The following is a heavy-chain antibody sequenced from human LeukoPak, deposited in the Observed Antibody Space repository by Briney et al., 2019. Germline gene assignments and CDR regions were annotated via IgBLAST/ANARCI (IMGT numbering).Heavy chain of an antibody. CDR3: GRHDSVPIFQRGVDV. V-gene: IGHV4-59*08. CDR2: INYIGYN. CDR1: VGSINGYY. J-gene: IGHJ6*02. Sequence: SETLSLTRTVSVGSINGYYWSSLRQPPGKGREWVGYINYIGYNKLNPSLTRRVTISLETSNIQFSLKLYSVTAADTAVYYCGRHDSVPIFQRGVDVWGLGTTVTVSS. D-gene: IGHD2-2*01.